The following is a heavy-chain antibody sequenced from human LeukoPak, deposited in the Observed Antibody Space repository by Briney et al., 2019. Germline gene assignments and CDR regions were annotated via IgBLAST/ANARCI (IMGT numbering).Heavy chain of an antibody. CDR2: MSYSGIP. Sequence: SETLSLTCTVSSGSVSSYSWSWIRQPPGKGLEWIGSMSYSGIPNYNPSVKSRVTMSVDTSKNQFSLKLSSVTAADTAMYYCARHGGETIVAMILHAFDIWGPGTMATVSS. CDR3: ARHGGETIVAMILHAFDI. D-gene: IGHD5-12*01. CDR1: SGSVSSYS. J-gene: IGHJ3*02. V-gene: IGHV4-59*08.